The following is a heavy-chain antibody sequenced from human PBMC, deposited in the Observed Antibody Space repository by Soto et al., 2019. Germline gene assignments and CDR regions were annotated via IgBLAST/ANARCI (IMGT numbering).Heavy chain of an antibody. CDR3: AIYSSSSVPGFWWY. Sequence: EVQLLESGGGLVQPGGSLRLSCAASGFTFSSYAMSWVRQAPGKGLEWVSAISGSGGSTYYADSVKGRFTISRDNSKNTRYLQMNSLRAEDTAVYYCAIYSSSSVPGFWWYWGQGTLVTVSS. D-gene: IGHD6-6*01. CDR1: GFTFSSYA. CDR2: ISGSGGST. J-gene: IGHJ4*02. V-gene: IGHV3-23*01.